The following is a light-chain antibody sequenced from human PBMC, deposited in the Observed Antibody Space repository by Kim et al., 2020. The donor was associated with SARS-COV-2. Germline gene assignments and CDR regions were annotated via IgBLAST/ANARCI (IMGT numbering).Light chain of an antibody. CDR3: QQYYSNPLT. V-gene: IGKV4-1*01. CDR2: WSS. Sequence: RATINCKSSQSVLYSSNNKNYLAWYQQKPGQPPNLLIYWSSTRESGVPDRFSGSGSGTDFTLTLSNLQAEDVAVYYCQQYYSNPLTFGGGTKVEIK. J-gene: IGKJ4*01. CDR1: QSVLYSSNNKNY.